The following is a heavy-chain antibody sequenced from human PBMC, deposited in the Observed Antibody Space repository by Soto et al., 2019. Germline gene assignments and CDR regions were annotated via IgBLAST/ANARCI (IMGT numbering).Heavy chain of an antibody. CDR2: INHSGST. CDR3: ARGFGYYYYGMDV. V-gene: IGHV4-34*01. Sequence: NPSETLSLTCAVYGGSFSGYYWSWIRQPPGKGLEWIGEINHSGSTNYNPSLKSRVTISVDTSKNQFSLKLSSVTAADTAVYYCARGFGYYYYGMDVWGQGTTVTVSS. J-gene: IGHJ6*02. D-gene: IGHD3-16*01. CDR1: GGSFSGYY.